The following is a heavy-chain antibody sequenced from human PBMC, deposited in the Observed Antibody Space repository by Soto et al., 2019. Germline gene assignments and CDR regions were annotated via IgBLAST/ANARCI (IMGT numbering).Heavy chain of an antibody. CDR2: IYPGDSDT. J-gene: IGHJ3*02. CDR1: GYSFTSYW. CDR3: ARALTHPRITIYLTAFDI. V-gene: IGHV5-51*01. D-gene: IGHD3-3*01. Sequence: GESLKISCKGSGYSFTSYWIGWVRQMPGKGLEWMGIIYPGDSDTRYSPSFQGQVTISADKSISTAYLQWSSLKASDTAMYYCARALTHPRITIYLTAFDIWGQGTMVTVSS.